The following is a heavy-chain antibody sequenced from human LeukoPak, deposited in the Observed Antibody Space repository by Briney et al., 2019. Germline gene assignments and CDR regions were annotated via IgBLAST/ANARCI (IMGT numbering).Heavy chain of an antibody. D-gene: IGHD2-15*01. J-gene: IGHJ6*03. CDR2: INPSGGST. V-gene: IGHV1-46*01. Sequence: ASVKVSCKASGYTFTSYYMHWVRQAPGQGLEWMGIINPSGGSTNYAQKFQGRVTITADKSTSTAYMELSSLRSEDTAVYYCARILIGCSGGSCPYYYYYYMDVWGKGTTVTVSS. CDR3: ARILIGCSGGSCPYYYYYYMDV. CDR1: GYTFTSYY.